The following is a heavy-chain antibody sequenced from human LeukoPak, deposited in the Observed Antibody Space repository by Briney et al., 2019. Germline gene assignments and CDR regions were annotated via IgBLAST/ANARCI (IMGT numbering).Heavy chain of an antibody. CDR3: ARDQEAYCSSTSCYEYSYYMDV. CDR2: IYTSGST. V-gene: IGHV4-61*02. CDR1: GGSISSGSYY. D-gene: IGHD2-2*01. J-gene: IGHJ6*03. Sequence: SQTLSLTCTVSGGSISSGSYYWSWIRQPAGKGLEWIGRIYTSGSTNYNPSLKSRVTISVDTSKNQFSLKLSSVTAADTAVYYCARDQEAYCSSTSCYEYSYYMDVWGKGTTVTISS.